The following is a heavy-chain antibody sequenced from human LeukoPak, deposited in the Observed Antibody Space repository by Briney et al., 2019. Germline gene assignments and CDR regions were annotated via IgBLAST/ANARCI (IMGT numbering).Heavy chain of an antibody. Sequence: GGSLRLSCTASGFTFCSYSMNWVRQAPGKGLEWVSSISSRSSDIYYADSVKGRFTISRDDAKNSLYLQMNSLRAEDTAVYYCARENPFVTDWGQGTLVTVSS. D-gene: IGHD1-14*01. J-gene: IGHJ4*02. CDR3: ARENPFVTD. CDR1: GFTFCSYS. V-gene: IGHV3-21*01. CDR2: ISSRSSDI.